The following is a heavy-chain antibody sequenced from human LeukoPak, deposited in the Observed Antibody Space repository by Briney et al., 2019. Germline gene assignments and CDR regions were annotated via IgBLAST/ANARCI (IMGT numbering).Heavy chain of an antibody. V-gene: IGHV3-11*06. CDR1: GLTFSDYY. J-gene: IGHJ6*04. D-gene: IGHD3-9*01. CDR3: ARGDYDILTGCPYGYYYYGMDV. CDR2: ISSSSSYT. Sequence: GGSLRLSCAASGLTFSDYYMSWIRQAPGKGLEWVSYISSSSSYTNYADSVKGRFTISRDNAKNSLYLQMNSLRAEDTAVYYCARGDYDILTGCPYGYYYYGMDVWGKGTTVTVSS.